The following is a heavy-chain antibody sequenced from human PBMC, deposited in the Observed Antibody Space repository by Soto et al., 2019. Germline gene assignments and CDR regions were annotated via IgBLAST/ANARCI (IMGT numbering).Heavy chain of an antibody. CDR2: ITGSGGNT. J-gene: IGHJ4*02. V-gene: IGHV3-23*01. D-gene: IGHD6-13*01. CDR1: GFTFSSYA. Sequence: VQLLESGGGLVQPGGSLRLSCVTSGFTFSSYAMSWVRQAPAKGLEWVSTITGSGGNTYYADSVKGRFTISRDNSKNTLYLQMNSLRAEDAAVYYCAKDPRGYSSSWPFDYWGQGTLVTVSS. CDR3: AKDPRGYSSSWPFDY.